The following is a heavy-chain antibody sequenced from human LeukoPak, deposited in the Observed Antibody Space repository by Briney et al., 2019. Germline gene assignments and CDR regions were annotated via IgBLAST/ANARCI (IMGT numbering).Heavy chain of an antibody. V-gene: IGHV3-7*01. D-gene: IGHD1-26*01. CDR3: AKGGSYFYFDY. Sequence: GGSLRLSCAASGFTFSNYWMHWVRQAPGKGLEWVANIKQDGGEKYYVDSVKGRFTNSRDNAKNSLYLQMNSLRAEDTAVYYCAKGGSYFYFDYWGQGTLVTVSS. J-gene: IGHJ4*02. CDR1: GFTFSNYW. CDR2: IKQDGGEK.